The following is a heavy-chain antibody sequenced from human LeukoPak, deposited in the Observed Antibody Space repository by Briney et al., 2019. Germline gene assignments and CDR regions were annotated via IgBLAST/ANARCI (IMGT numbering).Heavy chain of an antibody. CDR2: INPNSGGT. J-gene: IGHJ4*02. D-gene: IGHD2-2*02. CDR1: GYTFTGYY. Sequence: ASVKVSCKASGYTFTGYYMHWVRQAPGQGLEWMGWINPNSGGTNYAQKFQGRVTMTRDTSISTAYMELSRLRSDDTAVYYCAREAYHCSSTSCYRSNDYWGEGTLVTVSS. V-gene: IGHV1-2*02. CDR3: AREAYHCSSTSCYRSNDY.